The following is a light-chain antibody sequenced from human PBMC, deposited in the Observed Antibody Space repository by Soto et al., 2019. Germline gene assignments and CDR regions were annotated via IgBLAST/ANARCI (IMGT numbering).Light chain of an antibody. J-gene: IGLJ2*01. V-gene: IGLV1-47*01. CDR3: IAWDASLNGPV. CDR1: SSNIERSY. CDR2: KDY. Sequence: QLVLTQPPSASGTPGQRVTISCSGSSSNIERSYVSWYQQLPGTAPKLLIYKDYQRPSGVPDRFFGSKSGTSASLAISGLRSEDEADYYCIAWDASLNGPVFGGGTKLTFL.